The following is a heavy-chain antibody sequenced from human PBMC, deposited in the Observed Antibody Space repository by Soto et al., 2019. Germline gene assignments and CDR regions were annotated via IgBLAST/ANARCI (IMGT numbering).Heavy chain of an antibody. J-gene: IGHJ5*02. V-gene: IGHV4-59*01. CDR3: AKDSGYTYGYFRWFDP. CDR1: GGSISNYY. CDR2: IFYSGST. Sequence: QVHLQESGPRLVKPSETLSLTCTVSGGSISNYYRRWIRHPPGRGLEWIGHIFYSGSTNYNPALKSRVTIPVDTSKSQFSLKLSSVSAADTAVYYCAKDSGYTYGYFRWFDPWGQGTLVTVSS. D-gene: IGHD5-18*01.